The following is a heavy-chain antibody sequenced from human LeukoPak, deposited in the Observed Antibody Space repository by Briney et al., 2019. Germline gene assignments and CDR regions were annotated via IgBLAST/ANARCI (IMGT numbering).Heavy chain of an antibody. J-gene: IGHJ2*01. Sequence: GGSLRLSCAASGFTFSSYAMSWVRQAPGKGLEWVSAISGSGGSTYYADSVKGRFTISRDNSKNTLYLRMNSLRAEDTAVYYCAKGAIGYCSGGSCYSAYFDLWGRGTLVTVSS. D-gene: IGHD2-15*01. CDR2: ISGSGGST. CDR3: AKGAIGYCSGGSCYSAYFDL. CDR1: GFTFSSYA. V-gene: IGHV3-23*01.